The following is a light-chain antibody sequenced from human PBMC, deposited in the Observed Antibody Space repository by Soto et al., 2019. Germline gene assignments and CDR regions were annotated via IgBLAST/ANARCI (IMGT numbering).Light chain of an antibody. J-gene: IGKJ5*01. CDR2: DAS. CDR1: QRVSSH. V-gene: IGKV3-20*01. Sequence: EIVLTQSPVTLSVSPGDTATLSCRASQRVSSHLAWYQQKPGQAPRLLIYDASNRATGIPARFSGSGSGTDFTLTISRLEPEDFAVYYCQQYGSSPITFGQGTRLEIK. CDR3: QQYGSSPIT.